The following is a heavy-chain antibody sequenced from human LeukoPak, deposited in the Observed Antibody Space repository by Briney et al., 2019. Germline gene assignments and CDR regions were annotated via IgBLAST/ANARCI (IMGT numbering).Heavy chain of an antibody. CDR3: ARGQYSYGYNY. V-gene: IGHV1-2*02. CDR2: INPNSGGT. CDR1: GYTFTSYA. J-gene: IGHJ4*02. D-gene: IGHD5-18*01. Sequence: ASVKVSCKASGYTFTSYAMNWVRQAPGQGLEWMGWINPNSGGTNYAQKFQGRVTMTRDTSISTAYMELSRLRSDDTAVYYCARGQYSYGYNYWGQGTLVTVSS.